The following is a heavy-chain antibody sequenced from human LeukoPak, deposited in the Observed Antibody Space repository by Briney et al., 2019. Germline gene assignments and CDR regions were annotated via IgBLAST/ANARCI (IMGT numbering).Heavy chain of an antibody. J-gene: IGHJ4*02. CDR3: ARLANGGFDY. CDR1: VGSISSGCYS. CDR2: IYHSGST. V-gene: IGHV4-30-2*01. Sequence: SETLSLTCAVSVGSISSGCYSWSWIRQPPGKGLEWIGYIYHSGSTYYNPSLKSRVTISVDRSKNQFSLKLSSVTAADTAVYYCARLANGGFDYWGQGTLVTVSS. D-gene: IGHD4-23*01.